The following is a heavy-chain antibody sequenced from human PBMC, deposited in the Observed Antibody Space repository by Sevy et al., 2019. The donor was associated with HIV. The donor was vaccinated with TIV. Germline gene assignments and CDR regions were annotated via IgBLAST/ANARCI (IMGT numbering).Heavy chain of an antibody. Sequence: GGSLRLSCAVSGFSFDSYGMTWVRQAPGKGLEWVSGISGSGSRTYYADSVKGRFIISRDNSKNTLDLQMNSLRSEDTAIYYCAKDILKRGGDAFDIWGQGTMVTVSS. CDR3: AKDILKRGGDAFDI. D-gene: IGHD2-15*01. V-gene: IGHV3-23*01. CDR1: GFSFDSYG. J-gene: IGHJ3*02. CDR2: ISGSGSRT.